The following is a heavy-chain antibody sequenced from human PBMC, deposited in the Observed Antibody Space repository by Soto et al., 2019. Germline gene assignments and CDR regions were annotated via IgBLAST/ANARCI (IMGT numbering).Heavy chain of an antibody. D-gene: IGHD2-15*01. Sequence: EVQLVGSGGGLVQPGGSLRLSCAASGFVFSTYSMNWVRQAPGKGLEWVSYISSSSSTIYYADSVQGRFTISRDNAKNSLYLQVNILRDEDTAVYYCARPAGRVDYFDYWGQGTLVTVSS. CDR2: ISSSSSTI. CDR1: GFVFSTYS. J-gene: IGHJ4*02. CDR3: ARPAGRVDYFDY. V-gene: IGHV3-48*02.